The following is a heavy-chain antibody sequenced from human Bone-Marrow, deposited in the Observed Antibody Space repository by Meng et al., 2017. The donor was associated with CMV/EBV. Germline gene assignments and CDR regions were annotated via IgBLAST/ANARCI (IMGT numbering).Heavy chain of an antibody. CDR3: AKDLLDYYDSSGYPDAFDI. CDR1: GFRFDDYG. D-gene: IGHD3-22*01. Sequence: GESLKISCVASGFRFDDYGMTWVRQAPGKGLEWVSAISGSGGSTYYADSVKGRFTISRDNSKNTLYLQMNSLRAEDTAVYYCAKDLLDYYDSSGYPDAFDIWGQGTMVTVSS. CDR2: ISGSGGST. J-gene: IGHJ3*02. V-gene: IGHV3-23*01.